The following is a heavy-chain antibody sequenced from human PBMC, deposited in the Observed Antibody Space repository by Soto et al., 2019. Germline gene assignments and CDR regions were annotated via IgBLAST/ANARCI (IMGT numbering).Heavy chain of an antibody. CDR3: AREVSDHRPPRVNWFDP. Sequence: TLYLTCTVSGGSISSGGYYWSWIRQHPGKGLEWIGYIYYSGSTYYNPSLKSRVTISVDTSKNQFSLKLSSVTAADTAVYYCAREVSDHRPPRVNWFDPWGQGTLVTGSS. V-gene: IGHV4-31*03. D-gene: IGHD3-10*01. CDR2: IYYSGST. CDR1: GGSISSGGYY. J-gene: IGHJ5*02.